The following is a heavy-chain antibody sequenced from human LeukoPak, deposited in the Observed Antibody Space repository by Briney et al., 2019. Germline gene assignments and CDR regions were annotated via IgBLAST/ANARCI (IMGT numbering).Heavy chain of an antibody. Sequence: KPGGSLRLSCAASGFTFSSYSMNWVRQAPGKGLEWVSSISSSSSYIYYADSVKGRFTISRDNAKNSLYLQMNSLRAEDTAVYYCARAGAYGDYFDYWGQGTLVTVSS. J-gene: IGHJ4*02. CDR1: GFTFSSYS. CDR3: ARAGAYGDYFDY. V-gene: IGHV3-21*01. D-gene: IGHD4-17*01. CDR2: ISSSSSYI.